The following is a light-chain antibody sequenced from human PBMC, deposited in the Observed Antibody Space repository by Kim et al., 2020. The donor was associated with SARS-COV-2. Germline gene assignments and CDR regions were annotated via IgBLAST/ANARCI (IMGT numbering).Light chain of an antibody. J-gene: IGLJ7*01. CDR2: EDT. Sequence: VSVYAGETASISCSGDRLEDKYVCWYQQRPGQPPVVVIYEDTKRHSGITERISGSRSANTATLTISVTQALDEADYYCQVWDSQAVFGGGTQLTVL. V-gene: IGLV3-1*01. CDR1: RLEDKY. CDR3: QVWDSQAV.